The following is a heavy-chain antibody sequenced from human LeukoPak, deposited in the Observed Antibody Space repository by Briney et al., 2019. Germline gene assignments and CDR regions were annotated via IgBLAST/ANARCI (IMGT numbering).Heavy chain of an antibody. CDR3: ATAAYYYMDV. Sequence: PSETLSLTCTVSGGSISRYYCSWIRQSAGKRLEWIGHIYASGNTNYNPSLKRRVTMSGDTSKNQFSLRLSSVTAADTAVYYCATAAYYYMDVWGKGTTVTVSS. J-gene: IGHJ6*03. CDR1: GGSISRYY. CDR2: IYASGNT. V-gene: IGHV4-4*07.